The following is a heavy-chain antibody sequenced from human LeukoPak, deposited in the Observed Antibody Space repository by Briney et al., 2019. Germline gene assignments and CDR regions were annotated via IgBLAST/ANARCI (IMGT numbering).Heavy chain of an antibody. D-gene: IGHD6-6*01. V-gene: IGHV3-48*01. Sequence: PGGSLRLSCAASGFTFSPYTMHWFRQPPGKGLEWISYINTGSTTIYYADSVKGRFTISRDNAKNSLDLQLNSLRAEDTAVYYCARDSSLGACDVWGQGTMDPVS. CDR1: GFTFSPYT. J-gene: IGHJ3*01. CDR3: ARDSSLGACDV. CDR2: INTGSTTI.